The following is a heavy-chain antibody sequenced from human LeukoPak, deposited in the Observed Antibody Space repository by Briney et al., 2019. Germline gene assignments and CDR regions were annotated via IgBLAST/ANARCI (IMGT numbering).Heavy chain of an antibody. J-gene: IGHJ1*01. V-gene: IGHV5-51*01. CDR1: GYSFTSYW. Sequence: GESLKISCKGSGYSFTSYWIAWVRQMPGKGLEWMGIVNPADSDTRYSPSFEGQVTISVDKSISTAYLQWSSLQASDSAIYYCATVPRIRAVGNTEYFQYWGQGTLVTVSS. CDR2: VNPADSDT. D-gene: IGHD6-13*01. CDR3: ATVPRIRAVGNTEYFQY.